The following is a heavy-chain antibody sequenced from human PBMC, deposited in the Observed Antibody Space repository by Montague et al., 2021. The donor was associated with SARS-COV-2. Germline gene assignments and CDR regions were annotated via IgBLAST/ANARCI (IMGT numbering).Heavy chain of an antibody. CDR2: IWYDGSNK. Sequence: SLILSCAASGFTFSSYGMHWVRQAPVKGLEWVAVIWYDGSNKYYXDSVKGRFTISRDNSKNTLYLQMNSLRAEDTAVYYCARDPSPGYGDYAPCDYWGQGTMVTVSS. D-gene: IGHD4-17*01. CDR3: ARDPSPGYGDYAPCDY. CDR1: GFTFSSYG. V-gene: IGHV3-33*01. J-gene: IGHJ4*02.